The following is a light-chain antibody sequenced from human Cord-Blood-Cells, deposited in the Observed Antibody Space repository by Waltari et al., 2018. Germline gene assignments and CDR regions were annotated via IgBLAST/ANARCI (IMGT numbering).Light chain of an antibody. CDR1: SSDVGGYNY. Sequence: QAALTQPRPVSGSPGQSVTISCTGTSSDVGGYNYAAWYQQHPGKAPNLMIYDVSKRPSGVPDRFSGSKSGNTASLTISGLQAEDEADYYCCSYAGSYTWVFGGGTKLTVL. CDR3: CSYAGSYTWV. J-gene: IGLJ3*02. CDR2: DVS. V-gene: IGLV2-11*01.